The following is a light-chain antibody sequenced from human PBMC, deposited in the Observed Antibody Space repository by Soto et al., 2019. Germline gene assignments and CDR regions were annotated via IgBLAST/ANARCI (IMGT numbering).Light chain of an antibody. CDR1: SSDVGGYNY. V-gene: IGLV2-14*01. CDR2: EVS. Sequence: QSALTQPASVSGSPGQSITISCTGTSSDVGGYNYVSWYQQHPGKAPKLMIYEVSNRPSGVSNRFSASKSGNTASLTISGLQGEDDAHYYCSSYTSSSTLGVFGGGTQLTVL. CDR3: SSYTSSSTLGV. J-gene: IGLJ3*02.